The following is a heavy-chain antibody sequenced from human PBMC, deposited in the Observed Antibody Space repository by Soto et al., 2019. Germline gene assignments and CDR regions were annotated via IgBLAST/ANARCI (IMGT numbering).Heavy chain of an antibody. CDR1: GFTFSSYA. V-gene: IGHV3-30-3*01. J-gene: IGHJ6*02. D-gene: IGHD3-22*01. Sequence: PVGSLRLSCAASGFTFSSYAMHWVRQAPGKGLEWVAVISYDGSNKYYADSVKGRFTISRDNSKNTLYLQMNSLRAEDTAVYYCARDHYYDSSGYYPTGDYYYYGMDVWGQGTTVTVSS. CDR2: ISYDGSNK. CDR3: ARDHYYDSSGYYPTGDYYYYGMDV.